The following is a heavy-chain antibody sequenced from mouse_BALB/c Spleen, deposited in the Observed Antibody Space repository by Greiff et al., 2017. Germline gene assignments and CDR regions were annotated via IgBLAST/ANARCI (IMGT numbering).Heavy chain of an antibody. V-gene: IGHV14-4*02. J-gene: IGHJ4*01. D-gene: IGHD3-1*01. Sequence: DQLQQSGAELVRSGASVKLSCTASGFNIKDYYMHWVKQRPEQGLEWIGWIDPENGDTEYAPKFQGKATMTADTSSNTAYLQLSSLTSEDTAVYYCNAGLRNAMDYWGQGTSVTVSS. CDR1: GFNIKDYY. CDR2: IDPENGDT. CDR3: NAGLRNAMDY.